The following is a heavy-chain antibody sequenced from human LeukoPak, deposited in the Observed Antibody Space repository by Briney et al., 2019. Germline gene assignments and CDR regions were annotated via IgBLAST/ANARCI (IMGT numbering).Heavy chain of an antibody. D-gene: IGHD2-15*01. V-gene: IGHV1-8*01. CDR1: GYTFTSYD. CDR3: ARGLSGPNAFDI. Sequence: ASVKVSCKASGYTFTSYDINWVRQATGQGLEWMGWMNPNSGNTGYAQKFQGRVTMSRNTSISTAYMELSSLRSEDTAVYYCARGLSGPNAFDIWGQGTMVTVSS. CDR2: MNPNSGNT. J-gene: IGHJ3*02.